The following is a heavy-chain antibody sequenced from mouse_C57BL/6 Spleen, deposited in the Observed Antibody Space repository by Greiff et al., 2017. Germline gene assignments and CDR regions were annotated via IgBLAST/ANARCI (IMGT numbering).Heavy chain of an antibody. V-gene: IGHV3-6*01. CDR1: GYSITSGYY. D-gene: IGHD1-1*01. CDR3: ARDYYGSSSWYCDV. J-gene: IGHJ1*03. Sequence: EVKVEESGPGLVKPSQSLSLTCSVTGYSITSGYYWNWIRQFPGNKLEWMGYISYDGSNNYNPSLKNRISITRDTSKNQFFLKLNSVTTEDTATYYCARDYYGSSSWYCDVWGTGTTVTVSS. CDR2: ISYDGSN.